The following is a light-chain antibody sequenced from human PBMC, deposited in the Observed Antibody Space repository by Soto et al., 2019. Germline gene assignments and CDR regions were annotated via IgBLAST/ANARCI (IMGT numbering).Light chain of an antibody. CDR1: QSVAANY. CDR2: GAF. V-gene: IGKV3-20*01. CDR3: QQYGGSPYT. J-gene: IGKJ2*01. Sequence: EIVLTQSPGTLSLSPGERATLSCRASQSVAANYLAWYQQKPGRAPRLLIYGAFNRATDIADRFSGSGSGTDFTLTISRLEPEDFAVYSCQQYGGSPYTFGPGTKLEIK.